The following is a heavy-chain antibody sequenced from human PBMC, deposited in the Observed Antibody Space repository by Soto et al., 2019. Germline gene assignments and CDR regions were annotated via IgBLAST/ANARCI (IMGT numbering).Heavy chain of an antibody. Sequence: EVQLLESGGGLAQPGGSLRLSCAASGLTFGSRAMTWVRQAPGKGLEWVSRISGNGDDTFYADSAKGRFTISRDNSKNMVYLQMNSLRAEDTAIYYCAKGGHFSHFDDWGQGTLVTVSS. J-gene: IGHJ4*02. CDR3: AKGGHFSHFDD. CDR1: GLTFGSRA. D-gene: IGHD2-21*01. CDR2: ISGNGDDT. V-gene: IGHV3-23*01.